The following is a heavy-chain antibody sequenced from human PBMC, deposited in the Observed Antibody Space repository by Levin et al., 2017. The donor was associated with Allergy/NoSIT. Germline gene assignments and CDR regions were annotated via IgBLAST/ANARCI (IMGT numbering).Heavy chain of an antibody. D-gene: IGHD5-12*01. Sequence: GGSLTLSCAASGFTFNSYAMSWVRQAPGKGLEWVSGISGSGGSTYYAESVKGRFTISRDTSKNTLYLQMNSLRAEDTAVYFCAKDLVAATITRYYFDYWGQGILVTVSS. J-gene: IGHJ4*02. V-gene: IGHV3-23*01. CDR3: AKDLVAATITRYYFDY. CDR1: GFTFNSYA. CDR2: ISGSGGST.